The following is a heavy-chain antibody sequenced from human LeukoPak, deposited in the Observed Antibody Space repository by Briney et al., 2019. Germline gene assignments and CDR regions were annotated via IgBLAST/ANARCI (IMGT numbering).Heavy chain of an antibody. J-gene: IGHJ4*02. V-gene: IGHV3-23*01. D-gene: IGHD2-2*02. CDR2: ISGSGGST. CDR1: GFTFSSYA. Sequence: GGSLRLSCAASGFTFSSYAMSWVRQAPGKGLEWVSAISGSGGSTYYAGSVKGRFTISRDNSKNTLYLQMNSLRAEDTAVYYCAKDIVVVPAAIPGYFDYWGQGTLVTVSS. CDR3: AKDIVVVPAAIPGYFDY.